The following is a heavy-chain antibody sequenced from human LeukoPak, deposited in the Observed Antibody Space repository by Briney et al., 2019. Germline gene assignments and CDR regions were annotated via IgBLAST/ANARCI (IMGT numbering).Heavy chain of an antibody. Sequence: GGSLRLSCAASGFTFSTYAMSWVRQAPGKGLEWVSTISGSGGNTYYADSVKGRFTISRDNSKNTLYLQMNSLRAEDTAVYYCARDRVDAFDIWGQGTMVTVSS. V-gene: IGHV3-23*01. D-gene: IGHD3-10*01. CDR3: ARDRVDAFDI. CDR1: GFTFSTYA. CDR2: ISGSGGNT. J-gene: IGHJ3*02.